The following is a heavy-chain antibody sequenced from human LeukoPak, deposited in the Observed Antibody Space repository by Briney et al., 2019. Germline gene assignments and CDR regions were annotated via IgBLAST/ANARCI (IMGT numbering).Heavy chain of an antibody. D-gene: IGHD4-11*01. CDR2: ISHSGTTI. CDR3: LSDHDYSKG. CDR1: RVPFSSYD. V-gene: IGHV3-48*03. Sequence: PGGTLRLSCAASRVPFSSYDMNWVRQAPGKGLELVSYISHSGTTIYNADSVNGRITFARDNANNSLYLKMNTLRADDTAVYYCLSDHDYSKGWGQGTLVTVSS. J-gene: IGHJ4*02.